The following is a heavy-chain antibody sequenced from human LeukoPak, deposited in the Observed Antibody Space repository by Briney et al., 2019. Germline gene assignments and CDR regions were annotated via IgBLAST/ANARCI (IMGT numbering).Heavy chain of an antibody. CDR1: GGIFSSYA. V-gene: IGHV1-69*06. Sequence: ASVKVSCKASGGIFSSYAISWVRQAPGQGLEWMGGIIPIFGTANYAQKFQGRVTITADKSTSTAYMELSSLRSGDTAVYYCARVSGYEGNWFDPWGQGTLVTVSS. CDR2: IIPIFGTA. J-gene: IGHJ5*02. D-gene: IGHD5-12*01. CDR3: ARVSGYEGNWFDP.